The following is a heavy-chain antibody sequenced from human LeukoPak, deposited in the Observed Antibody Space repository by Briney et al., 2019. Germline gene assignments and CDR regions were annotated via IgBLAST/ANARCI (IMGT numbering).Heavy chain of an antibody. CDR1: GGSISSSSYY. J-gene: IGHJ6*03. CDR2: IYYSGST. CDR3: ARTAGSYDFYYMDV. D-gene: IGHD3-10*01. V-gene: IGHV4-39*07. Sequence: PSETLSLTCTVSGGSISSSSYYWGWIRQPPGRGLEWIGSIYYSGSTYYNPSLKSRVTISVDTSKNQFSLKVSSVSAADTAVYYCARTAGSYDFYYMDVWGKGTTVTVSS.